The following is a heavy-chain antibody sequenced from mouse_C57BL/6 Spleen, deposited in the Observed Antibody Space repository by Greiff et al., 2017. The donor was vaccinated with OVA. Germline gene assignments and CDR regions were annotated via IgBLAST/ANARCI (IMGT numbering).Heavy chain of an antibody. CDR1: GYTFTSYT. Sequence: VQLQESGAELARPGASVKMSCKASGYTFTSYTMHWVKQRPGQGLEWIGYINPCSGYTKYNQKFKDKATLTADKSSKAAYMQLSSLTAEDAAVYYCGREREDWYVDVWGKGTTVTVSS. CDR2: INPCSGYT. V-gene: IGHV1-4*01. J-gene: IGHJ1*03. CDR3: GREREDWYVDV.